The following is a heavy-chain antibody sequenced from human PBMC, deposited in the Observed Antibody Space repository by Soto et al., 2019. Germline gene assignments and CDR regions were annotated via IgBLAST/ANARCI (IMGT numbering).Heavy chain of an antibody. J-gene: IGHJ4*02. Sequence: QVQLVESGGGVVQPGRSLRLSCAASGFTFSSYGMHWVRQAPGKGLEWVAVIWYDGSNKYYADSVKGRFTISRDNSKNTLYLQMNSLRAEDTAVYYCVREVHQYSPIDYWGQGTLVTVSS. V-gene: IGHV3-33*01. CDR1: GFTFSSYG. D-gene: IGHD5-18*01. CDR2: IWYDGSNK. CDR3: VREVHQYSPIDY.